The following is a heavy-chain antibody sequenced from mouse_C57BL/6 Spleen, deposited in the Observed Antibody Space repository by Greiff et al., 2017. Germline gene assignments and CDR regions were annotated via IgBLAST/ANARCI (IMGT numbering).Heavy chain of an antibody. D-gene: IGHD1-1*01. J-gene: IGHJ1*03. CDR2: IYPGDGDT. Sequence: VQLQQSGPELVKPGASVKISCKASGYAFSSSWMNWVKQRPGKGLEWIGRIYPGDGDTNYNGKFKGKATLTADKSSSTAYMQLSSLTSEDSAVYFCARSHYYGSSPGGFDVWGTGTTVTVAS. CDR3: ARSHYYGSSPGGFDV. V-gene: IGHV1-82*01. CDR1: GYAFSSSW.